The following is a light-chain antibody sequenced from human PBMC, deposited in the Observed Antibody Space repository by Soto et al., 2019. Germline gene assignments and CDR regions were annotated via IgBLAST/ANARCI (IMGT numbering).Light chain of an antibody. V-gene: IGLV1-40*01. J-gene: IGLJ1*01. Sequence: QSVVTQPPSVSGAPGQRVTIPCTGSSSNIGAGYDVHWYQQLPGTAPKLLIYGNNNRPSGVPDRFSGSKSGTSASLAITGLQAEDEADYYCQSYDSSLSGCYVFGTGTKLTVL. CDR1: SSNIGAGYD. CDR2: GNN. CDR3: QSYDSSLSGCYV.